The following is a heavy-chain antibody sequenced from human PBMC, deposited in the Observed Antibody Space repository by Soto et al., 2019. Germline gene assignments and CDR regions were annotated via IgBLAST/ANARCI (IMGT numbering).Heavy chain of an antibody. Sequence: SETLSLTCTVSGASISSSSYYWGWIRQPPGKGLEWIGSIYYSGSTYYKTSLKSRVTISVDTSKNQFSLKLSSVTAADTALYYCARLNAGTTYYYYGMDVWGQGTTVT. J-gene: IGHJ6*02. CDR2: IYYSGST. D-gene: IGHD1-7*01. CDR1: GASISSSSYY. CDR3: ARLNAGTTYYYYGMDV. V-gene: IGHV4-39*01.